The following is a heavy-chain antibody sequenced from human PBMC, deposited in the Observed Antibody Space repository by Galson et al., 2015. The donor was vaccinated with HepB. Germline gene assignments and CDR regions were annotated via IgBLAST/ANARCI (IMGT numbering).Heavy chain of an antibody. CDR2: ISSSSSYI. J-gene: IGHJ4*02. CDR1: GFTFSSYS. V-gene: IGHV3-21*01. Sequence: SLRLSCAASGFTFSSYSMNWVRQAPGKGLEWVSSISSSSSYIYYADSVKGRFTISRDNAKNSLYLQMNSLRAEDTAVYYCATAFSVQLWLNFDYWGQGTLVTVSS. CDR3: ATAFSVQLWLNFDY. D-gene: IGHD5-18*01.